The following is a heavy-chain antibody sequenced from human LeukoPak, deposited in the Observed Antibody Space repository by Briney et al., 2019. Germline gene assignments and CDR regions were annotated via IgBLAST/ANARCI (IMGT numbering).Heavy chain of an antibody. Sequence: SETLSLTCAVYGGSFSGYYWSWIRQPPGKGLEWIGEINHSGSTNYNPSLKSRVTISVDTSKNQFSLKLSSVTAADTAVYYCARAIKYYDFWSGYSGSDYWGQGTLVTVSS. D-gene: IGHD3-3*01. CDR2: INHSGST. CDR1: GGSFSGYY. V-gene: IGHV4-34*01. J-gene: IGHJ4*02. CDR3: ARAIKYYDFWSGYSGSDY.